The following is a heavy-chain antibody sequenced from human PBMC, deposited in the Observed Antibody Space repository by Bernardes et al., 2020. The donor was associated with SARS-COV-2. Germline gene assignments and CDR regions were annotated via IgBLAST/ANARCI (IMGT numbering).Heavy chain of an antibody. CDR1: GFTFSSYW. J-gene: IGHJ4*02. V-gene: IGHV3-74*01. Sequence: SLRLSCTASGFTFSSYWMHWVRQAPGKGLVWVSRISGDGTTTTYADSVKGRFTISRDNARNTLYLQMNSLRAEDTAVYYCVRGPSDGHGRFEYWGQGTLGTVSS. CDR3: VRGPSDGHGRFEY. CDR2: ISGDGTTT.